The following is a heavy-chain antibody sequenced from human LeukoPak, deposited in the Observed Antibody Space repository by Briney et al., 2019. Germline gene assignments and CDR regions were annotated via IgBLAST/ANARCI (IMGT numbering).Heavy chain of an antibody. CDR3: ARDRIAARPNRIFDY. V-gene: IGHV1-2*02. CDR1: GYTFTGYY. D-gene: IGHD6-6*01. J-gene: IGHJ4*02. CDR2: INPNSGGT. Sequence: ASVKVSCKASGYTFTGYYMHWVRQVPGQGLEWMGWINPNSGGTNYAQKFQGRVTMTRDTSISTAYMELSRLRSDDTAVYYCARDRIAARPNRIFDYWGQGTLVTVSS.